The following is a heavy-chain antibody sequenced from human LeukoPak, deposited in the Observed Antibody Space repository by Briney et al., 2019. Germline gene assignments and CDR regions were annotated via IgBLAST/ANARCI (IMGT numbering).Heavy chain of an antibody. V-gene: IGHV1-18*01. CDR1: GYTFTSFG. Sequence: GASVKVSCTASGYTFTSFGISWVRQAPGQGLEWMGWISAYNGNTNYAQKLQGRVTMTTVTSTSTAYMELRSLRSDDTVVYYCARPNGYDFWSGYYSMDVWGQGTTVTVSS. D-gene: IGHD3-3*01. CDR3: ARPNGYDFWSGYYSMDV. CDR2: ISAYNGNT. J-gene: IGHJ6*02.